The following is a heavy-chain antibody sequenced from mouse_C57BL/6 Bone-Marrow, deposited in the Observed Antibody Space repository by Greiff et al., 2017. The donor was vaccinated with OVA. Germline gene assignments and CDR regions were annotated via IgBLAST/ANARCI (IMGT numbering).Heavy chain of an antibody. CDR2: IYPRSGNT. CDR1: GYTFTSYG. J-gene: IGHJ1*03. V-gene: IGHV1-81*01. D-gene: IGHD1-1*01. Sequence: VKLVESGAELARPGASVKLSCKASGYTFTSYGISWVKQRTGQGLEWIGEIYPRSGNTYYNEKFKGKATLTADKSSSTAYMELRSLTSEDSAVYFCAGITTVDWYFDVWGTGTTVTVSS. CDR3: AGITTVDWYFDV.